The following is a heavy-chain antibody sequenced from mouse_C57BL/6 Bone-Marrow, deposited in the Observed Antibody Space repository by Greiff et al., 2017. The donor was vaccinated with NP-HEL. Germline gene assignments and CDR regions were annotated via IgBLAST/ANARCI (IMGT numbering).Heavy chain of an antibody. CDR2: TFYSGIT. J-gene: IGHJ4*01. D-gene: IGHD3-1*01. CDR3: ARDRDSPYAMDY. V-gene: IGHV3-3*01. CDR1: GFSINSDCY. Sequence: EVQLVESGPSLVRPSQTLSLTCTVTGFSINSDCYWIWIRQFPGNKLEYIGYTFYSGITYYNPSLESRTYITRDTSKNQFSLKLSSVTTEDTATYYCARDRDSPYAMDYWGQGTSVTVSS.